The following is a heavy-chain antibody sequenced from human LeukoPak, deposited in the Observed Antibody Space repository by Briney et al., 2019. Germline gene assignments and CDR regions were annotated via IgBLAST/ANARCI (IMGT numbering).Heavy chain of an antibody. V-gene: IGHV1-2*02. J-gene: IGHJ6*02. CDR3: ARVHCTNVVCSYYFYGMDV. CDR1: GYTFTGYY. Sequence: ASVTVSFKASGYTFTGYYLHWMRQAPGQGLEWMGWINPDNGGTNYAQKFQGRVTMARDTSISTAYMELSRLTSDDTAIYYCARVHCTNVVCSYYFYGMDVWGQGTTVTVSS. D-gene: IGHD2-8*01. CDR2: INPDNGGT.